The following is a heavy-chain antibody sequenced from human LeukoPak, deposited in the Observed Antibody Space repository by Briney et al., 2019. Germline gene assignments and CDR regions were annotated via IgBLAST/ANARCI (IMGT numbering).Heavy chain of an antibody. J-gene: IGHJ4*02. V-gene: IGHV5-51*01. Sequence: GEPLKISGKGPGSSFANYWISWVRQLPGKALGWMGIIYPYDSDTRYSPSLKGQVTISADKSITSAYLQWSSLKASDSAMYYCATRYCNGGSCYLIWGQGTLVTVSS. D-gene: IGHD2-15*01. CDR2: IYPYDSDT. CDR1: GSSFANYW. CDR3: ATRYCNGGSCYLI.